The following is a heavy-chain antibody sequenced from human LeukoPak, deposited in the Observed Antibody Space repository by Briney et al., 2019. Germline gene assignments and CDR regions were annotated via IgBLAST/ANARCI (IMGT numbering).Heavy chain of an antibody. Sequence: GGSLRLSCAASGFSVSTNYMSWVRQAPGKGREWVSVIYSSGSTDYADSVKGRFTISRDTSENTVYLQMNSLRADDTAVYYCARRQDDSPLGYWGQGTLVTVSS. CDR1: GFSVSTNY. CDR3: ARRQDDSPLGY. CDR2: IYSSGST. V-gene: IGHV3-53*01. J-gene: IGHJ4*02. D-gene: IGHD3-9*01.